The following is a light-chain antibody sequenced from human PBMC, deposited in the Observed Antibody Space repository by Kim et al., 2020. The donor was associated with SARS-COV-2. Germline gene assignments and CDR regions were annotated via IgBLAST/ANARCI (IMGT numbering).Light chain of an antibody. Sequence: SPGERATLSCRASQSVNSDYLAWQQQKPGQAPRLLIYGTFRRATGIPDRFSGSGSGTDFTLTISRLEPEDVAVYYCQQYAGSITFGQGTRLEIK. CDR2: GTF. CDR1: QSVNSDY. J-gene: IGKJ5*01. CDR3: QQYAGSIT. V-gene: IGKV3-20*01.